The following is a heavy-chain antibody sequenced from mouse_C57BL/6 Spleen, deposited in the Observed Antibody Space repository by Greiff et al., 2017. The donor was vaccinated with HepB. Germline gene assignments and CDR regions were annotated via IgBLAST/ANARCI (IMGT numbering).Heavy chain of an antibody. J-gene: IGHJ4*01. CDR3: ARRFMVTAYAMDY. CDR1: GYTITSYG. V-gene: IGHV1-81*01. D-gene: IGHD2-2*01. CDR2: IYPRSGNT. Sequence: VQRVESGAELARPGDSMKLSCKASGYTITSYGISWVKQRTGQGLEWIGEIYPRSGNTYYNDKFKGKATLTADKSSSTAYMELRSLTSEDSAVYFCARRFMVTAYAMDYWGQGTSVTVSS.